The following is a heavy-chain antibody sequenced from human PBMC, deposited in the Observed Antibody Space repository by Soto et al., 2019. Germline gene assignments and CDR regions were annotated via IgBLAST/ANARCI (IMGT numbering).Heavy chain of an antibody. CDR1: GFMFADYA. D-gene: IGHD3-22*01. V-gene: IGHV3-9*01. Sequence: EVQLVESGGTLVQPGRSLRLSCATSGFMFADYAMHWVRQAPGKGLEWVSGISWNSKSKDYADAVRGRFTISRDNAKKSLYLQMNTLRAEDTALYYCAKDIDSSGLAYDAMDVWGQGTTVTASS. CDR2: ISWNSKSK. J-gene: IGHJ6*01. CDR3: AKDIDSSGLAYDAMDV.